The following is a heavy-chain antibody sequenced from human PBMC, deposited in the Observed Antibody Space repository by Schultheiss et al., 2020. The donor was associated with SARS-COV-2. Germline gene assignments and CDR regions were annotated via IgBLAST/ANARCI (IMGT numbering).Heavy chain of an antibody. Sequence: SETLSLTCTVFGGPISSGGYYWSWIRQHPGKGLEWIGYIYYSGSTYYNPSLKSRVTISVDTSKNQFSLKLSSVTAADTAVYYCARGGNYGECDYWGQGTLVTVSS. CDR2: IYYSGST. J-gene: IGHJ4*02. CDR1: GGPISSGGYY. CDR3: ARGGNYGECDY. D-gene: IGHD4-17*01. V-gene: IGHV4-31*03.